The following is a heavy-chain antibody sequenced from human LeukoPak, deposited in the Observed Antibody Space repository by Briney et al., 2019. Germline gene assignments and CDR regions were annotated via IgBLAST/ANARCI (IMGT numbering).Heavy chain of an antibody. CDR1: GYTFTSNY. CDR3: ARDNKYYDILTGYYSYYYYYMDV. CDR2: ISPSGGST. Sequence: ASVKVSCKAFGYTFTSNYMHWVRQAPGQGLEWMGVISPSGGSTTYAQKFQGRVTMTRDTSISTAYMELSRLRSDDTAVYYCARDNKYYDILTGYYSYYYYYMDVWGKGTTVTISS. J-gene: IGHJ6*03. D-gene: IGHD3-9*01. V-gene: IGHV1-2*02.